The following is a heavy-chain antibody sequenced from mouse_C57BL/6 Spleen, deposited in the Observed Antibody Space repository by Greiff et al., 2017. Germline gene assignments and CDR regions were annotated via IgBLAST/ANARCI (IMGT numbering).Heavy chain of an antibody. Sequence: EVKVVESGGGLVQPGGSLKLSCAASGFTFSDYYMYWVRQTPEKRLEWVAYISNGGGSTYYPDTVKGRFTISRDNAKNTLYLQMSRLKSEDTAMYYCARHKAQTPFAYWGQGTLVTVSA. CDR3: ARHKAQTPFAY. V-gene: IGHV5-12*01. D-gene: IGHD3-2*02. CDR1: GFTFSDYY. CDR2: ISNGGGST. J-gene: IGHJ3*01.